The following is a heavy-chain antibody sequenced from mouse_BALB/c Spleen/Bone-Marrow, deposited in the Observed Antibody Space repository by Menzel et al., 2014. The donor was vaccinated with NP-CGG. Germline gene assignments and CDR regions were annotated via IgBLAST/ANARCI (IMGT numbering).Heavy chain of an antibody. D-gene: IGHD2-1*01. Sequence: VKLVESGAELMKPGASMKISCKATGYTFSSYWIEWVKQRPGHGLEWIGEILPGSGSTNYNVQFKGKATFTADASSSTAYMELSSLTSEDSAVYYCARFYYGNPTGYFDYWGQGTTLTVST. CDR1: GYTFSSYW. CDR2: ILPGSGST. CDR3: ARFYYGNPTGYFDY. J-gene: IGHJ2*01. V-gene: IGHV1-9*01.